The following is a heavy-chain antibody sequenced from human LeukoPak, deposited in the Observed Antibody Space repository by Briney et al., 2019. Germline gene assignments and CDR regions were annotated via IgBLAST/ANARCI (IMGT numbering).Heavy chain of an antibody. Sequence: GGSLRLSCAASGFTFSSYAMSWVRQAPGKGLEWVSAISGSGGSTYYADSVKGRFTISRDNAKNSLYLQMNSLRAEDTASYYCAKDGGRSSSWYGFYYGMDVWGQGTTATVSS. CDR3: AKDGGRSSSWYGFYYGMDV. CDR1: GFTFSSYA. V-gene: IGHV3-23*01. CDR2: ISGSGGST. D-gene: IGHD6-13*01. J-gene: IGHJ6*02.